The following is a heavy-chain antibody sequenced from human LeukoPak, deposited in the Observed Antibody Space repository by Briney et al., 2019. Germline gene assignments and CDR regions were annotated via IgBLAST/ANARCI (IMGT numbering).Heavy chain of an antibody. D-gene: IGHD5-24*01. CDR2: IYPVDSDT. CDR1: GYRFTSYW. J-gene: IGHJ4*02. Sequence: GESLKISCKGSGYRFTSYWIGWVRQMPGKGLEGMWIIYPVDSDTKYSPSFQGQVTISADKSHSTAYLQWSSLKASDTAMYYCARINVGDGYIFDYWGQGTLVTVCS. CDR3: ARINVGDGYIFDY. V-gene: IGHV5-51*01.